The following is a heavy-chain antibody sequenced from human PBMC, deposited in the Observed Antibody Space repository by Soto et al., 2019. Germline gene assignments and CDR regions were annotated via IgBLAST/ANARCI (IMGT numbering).Heavy chain of an antibody. CDR3: ARDAGRYNWNYAGYYYYGMDV. CDR1: GGSISSSNW. J-gene: IGHJ6*02. D-gene: IGHD1-7*01. CDR2: IYRSGST. V-gene: IGHV4-4*02. Sequence: PSETLSLTCAVSGGSISSSNWWSWVRQPPGKGLEWIGEIYRSGSTNYNPSLKSRVTISVDKSKNQFSLKLSSVTAADTAVYYCARDAGRYNWNYAGYYYYGMDVWGQGTTVTVSS.